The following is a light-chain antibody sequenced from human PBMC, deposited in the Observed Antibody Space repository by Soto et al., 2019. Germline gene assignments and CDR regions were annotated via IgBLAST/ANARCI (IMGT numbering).Light chain of an antibody. J-gene: IGLJ2*01. Sequence: QLVLTQSPSASASLGASVKLTCTLSSGHSSYAIAWHQQQPEKGPRYLMKLNSAGSHSKGDGIPDRFSGSSSGAERYLTISSLQSEDEADYYCQTWGTGTVVFGGGTKLTVL. CDR2: LNSAGSH. CDR3: QTWGTGTVV. CDR1: SGHSSYA. V-gene: IGLV4-69*01.